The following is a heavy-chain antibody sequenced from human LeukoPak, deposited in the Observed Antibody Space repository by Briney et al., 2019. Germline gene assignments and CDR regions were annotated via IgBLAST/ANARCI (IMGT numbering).Heavy chain of an antibody. V-gene: IGHV3-7*01. J-gene: IGHJ3*02. D-gene: IGHD3-22*01. Sequence: GGSLRLSCAASGFTFSSYWMSWVRQAPGKGLEWVANIKQDGSEKYYVDSVKGRFTISRDNAKNSLYLQMNSLRAEDTAVYYCARDPMIVLLDAFDIWGQGTMVTVSS. CDR3: ARDPMIVLLDAFDI. CDR1: GFTFSSYW. CDR2: IKQDGSEK.